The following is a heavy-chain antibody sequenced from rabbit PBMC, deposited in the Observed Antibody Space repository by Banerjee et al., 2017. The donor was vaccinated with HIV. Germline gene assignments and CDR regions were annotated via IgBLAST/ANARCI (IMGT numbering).Heavy chain of an antibody. CDR3: ARANADNGPYYWGL. CDR1: GFTISSSYW. J-gene: IGHJ4*01. V-gene: IGHV1S45*01. CDR2: IYPGGGDKT. D-gene: IGHD1-1*01. Sequence: QEQLEESGGDLVKPGASLTLTCTASGFTISSSYWICWVRQAPGKGLEWIACIYPGGGDKTNYASWAKGRFTISKTSSTTVTLQMTSLTAADTASYFCARANADNGPYYWGLWGPGTLVTVS.